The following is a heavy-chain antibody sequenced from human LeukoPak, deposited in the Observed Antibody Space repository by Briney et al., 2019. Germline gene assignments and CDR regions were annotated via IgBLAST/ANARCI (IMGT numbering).Heavy chain of an antibody. Sequence: PGGSLRLSCVASGFTLRSYVMNWVRQTPGKGLEWVSSISGSGDSTFYADSVKGRFSISRDNSKNTLYLQVNGLRTEDTAVYYCAKDRKSGSLPYYYYYYMDVWGKGTTVTISS. CDR2: ISGSGDST. V-gene: IGHV3-23*01. CDR3: AKDRKSGSLPYYYYYYMDV. D-gene: IGHD3-10*01. J-gene: IGHJ6*03. CDR1: GFTLRSYV.